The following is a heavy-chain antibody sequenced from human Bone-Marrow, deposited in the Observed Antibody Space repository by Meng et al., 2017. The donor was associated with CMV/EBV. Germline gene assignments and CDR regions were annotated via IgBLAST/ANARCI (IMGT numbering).Heavy chain of an antibody. CDR2: IKSKTDGGTT. D-gene: IGHD2-2*02. Sequence: GESLKISCAASGFTFSNAWMSWVRQAPGKGLEWVGRIKSKTDGGTTDYAAPVKGRFTISRDDSKNTLYLQMNSLKTEDTAVYYCTTSGPYCSSTSCYRYYYYGMDVWGQGTMVTVSS. CDR3: TTSGPYCSSTSCYRYYYYGMDV. J-gene: IGHJ6*02. V-gene: IGHV3-15*01. CDR1: GFTFSNAW.